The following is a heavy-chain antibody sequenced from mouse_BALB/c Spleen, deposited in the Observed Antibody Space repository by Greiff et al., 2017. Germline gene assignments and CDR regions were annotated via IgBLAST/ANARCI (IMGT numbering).Heavy chain of an antibody. V-gene: IGHV5-6-5*01. D-gene: IGHD1-1*01. CDR1: GFTFSSYA. CDR2: ISSGGST. J-gene: IGHJ2*01. CDR3: ARRGYGSSYVYFDY. Sequence: EVMLVESGGGLVKPGGSLKLSCAASGFTFSSYAMSWVRQTPEKRLEWVASISSGGSTYYPDSVKGRFTISRDNARNILYLQMSSLRSEDTAMYYCARRGYGSSYVYFDYWGQGTTLTVSS.